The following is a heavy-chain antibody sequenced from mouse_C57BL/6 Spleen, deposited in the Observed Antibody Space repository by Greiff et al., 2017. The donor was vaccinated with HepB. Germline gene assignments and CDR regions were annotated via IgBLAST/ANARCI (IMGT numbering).Heavy chain of an antibody. CDR2: INPYNGGT. CDR3: ARAVYSTYAMDY. V-gene: IGHV1-19*01. Sequence: EVKLQQSGPVLVKPGASVKMSCKASGYTFTDYYMNWVKQSHGKSLEWIGVINPYNGGTSYNQKFKGKATLTVDKSSSTAYMELNSLTSEDSAVYYCARAVYSTYAMDYWGQGTSVTVSS. D-gene: IGHD2-5*01. J-gene: IGHJ4*01. CDR1: GYTFTDYY.